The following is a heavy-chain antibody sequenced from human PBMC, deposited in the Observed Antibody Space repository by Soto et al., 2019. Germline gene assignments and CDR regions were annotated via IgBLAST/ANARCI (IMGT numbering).Heavy chain of an antibody. CDR3: ARGLYYYDSSGYYPPALDY. D-gene: IGHD3-22*01. CDR2: ISYSGST. J-gene: IGHJ4*02. Sequence: SXTLSLTCAVSGYSISSTNWWGWIRQPRATGFEWIGYISYSGSTYYNPSLKSRVTISVDTSKNQFSLKLSSVTAADTAVYYCARGLYYYDSSGYYPPALDYWGQGTLVTVSS. CDR1: GYSISSTNW. V-gene: IGHV4-28*03.